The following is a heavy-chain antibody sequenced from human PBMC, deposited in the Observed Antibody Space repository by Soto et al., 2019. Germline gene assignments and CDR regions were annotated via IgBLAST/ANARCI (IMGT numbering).Heavy chain of an antibody. Sequence: EVHLVQSGAEVKKPGTTVKISCRVSGYIFTANYLYWVREAPGKGLLWIGLVDPEDGETRYSESLQGRVTMTADTSTNTAFMELRALTSEETATHYCTTDMRGGYGIGLDSWGKGPLVTVSS. CDR1: GYIFTANY. CDR2: VDPEDGET. CDR3: TTDMRGGYGIGLDS. V-gene: IGHV1-69-2*01. D-gene: IGHD3-22*01. J-gene: IGHJ5*01.